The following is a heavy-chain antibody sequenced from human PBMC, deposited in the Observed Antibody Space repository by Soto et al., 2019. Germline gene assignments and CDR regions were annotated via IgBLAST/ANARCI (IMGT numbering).Heavy chain of an antibody. V-gene: IGHV4-39*01. Sequence: SETLSLTCTLSGGSISSGGYYWSWILHHPGKGLEWIGYIYYSGSTYYNPSLKSRVTISVDTSKNQFSLKLSSVTAADTAVYNCARPRSGYYGATWWYFDCWGHRTLVSVSS. CDR2: IYYSGST. CDR3: ARPRSGYYGATWWYFDC. J-gene: IGHJ4*01. D-gene: IGHD4-17*01. CDR1: GGSISSGGYY.